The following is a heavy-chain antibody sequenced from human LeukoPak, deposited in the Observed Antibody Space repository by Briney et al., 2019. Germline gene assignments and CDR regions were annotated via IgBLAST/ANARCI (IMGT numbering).Heavy chain of an antibody. CDR2: IYYSGST. Sequence: SETLSLTCTVSGGSISSYYWSWIRQPPGKGLEWIGYIYYSGSTNYNPSLKSRVTISVDTSKNQFSLKLSSVTAADTAVYYCARARASGWYFNGYFDYWGQGTLVTVSS. CDR1: GGSISSYY. J-gene: IGHJ4*02. D-gene: IGHD6-19*01. CDR3: ARARASGWYFNGYFDY. V-gene: IGHV4-59*08.